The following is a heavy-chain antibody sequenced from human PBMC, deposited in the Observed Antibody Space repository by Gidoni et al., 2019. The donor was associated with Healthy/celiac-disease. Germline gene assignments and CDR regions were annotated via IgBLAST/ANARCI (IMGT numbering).Heavy chain of an antibody. D-gene: IGHD6-19*01. Sequence: QVQLVESGGGVVQPRRSLRLSCAASGFTFTRYGMLWVRQAPGKGLEWVAVIWYDGSNKYYADSVKGRFTISRDNSKNTLYLQMNSLRAEDTAVYYCARDGIAVAGDDAFDIWGQGTMV. J-gene: IGHJ3*02. CDR2: IWYDGSNK. V-gene: IGHV3-33*01. CDR3: ARDGIAVAGDDAFDI. CDR1: GFTFTRYG.